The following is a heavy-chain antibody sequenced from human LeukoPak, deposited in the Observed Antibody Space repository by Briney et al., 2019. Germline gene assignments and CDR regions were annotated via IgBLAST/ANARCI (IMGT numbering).Heavy chain of an antibody. Sequence: GGSLRLSCAASEFSVGSNYMTWVRQAPGKGLEWVSLIYSGGSTYYADSVKGRFTISRDNSKNTLYLQMNSLRAEDTAVYYCAKGLAPKTFADAFDIWGQGTMVTVSS. V-gene: IGHV3-66*01. CDR1: EFSVGSNY. D-gene: IGHD3-10*01. CDR2: IYSGGST. J-gene: IGHJ3*02. CDR3: AKGLAPKTFADAFDI.